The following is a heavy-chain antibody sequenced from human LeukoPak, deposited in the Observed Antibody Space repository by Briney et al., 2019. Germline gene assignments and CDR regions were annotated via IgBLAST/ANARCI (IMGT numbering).Heavy chain of an antibody. CDR3: ARDRRRDYSGYHY. Sequence: GASVKVSCKASGYTFTGCYMHWVRQAPGQGLEWMGWINPNSGGTNYAQKFQGRVTMTRDTSISTAYMELSRLRSDDTAVYFCARDRRRDYSGYHYWGQGTLVTVSS. D-gene: IGHD5-12*01. CDR1: GYTFTGCY. CDR2: INPNSGGT. J-gene: IGHJ4*02. V-gene: IGHV1-2*02.